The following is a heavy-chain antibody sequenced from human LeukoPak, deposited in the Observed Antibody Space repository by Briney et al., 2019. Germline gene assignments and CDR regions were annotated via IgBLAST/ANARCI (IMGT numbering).Heavy chain of an antibody. Sequence: SETLSLXCTVSGGSISSYYWSWLRQPAGKGLEWLGRIYTSGSTNYNPSLKSRVTMSVDTSKNQFSLKLSSVTAADTAVYYCARGVGYSSSWYLSWFDPWGQGTLVTVSS. J-gene: IGHJ5*02. CDR1: GGSISSYY. CDR2: IYTSGST. CDR3: ARGVGYSSSWYLSWFDP. V-gene: IGHV4-4*07. D-gene: IGHD6-13*01.